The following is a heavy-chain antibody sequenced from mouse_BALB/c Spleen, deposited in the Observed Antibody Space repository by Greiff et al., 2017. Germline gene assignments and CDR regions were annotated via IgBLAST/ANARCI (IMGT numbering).Heavy chain of an antibody. J-gene: IGHJ3*01. CDR2: IWSGGST. Sequence: QVQLKQSGPGLVQPSQSLSITCTVSGFSLTSYGVHWVRQSPGKGLEWLGVIWSGGSTDYNAAFISRLSISKDNSKSQVFFKMNSLQANDTAIYYCARKGENGNYGFAYWGQGTLVTVSA. CDR1: GFSLTSYG. CDR3: ARKGENGNYGFAY. V-gene: IGHV2-2*02. D-gene: IGHD2-1*01.